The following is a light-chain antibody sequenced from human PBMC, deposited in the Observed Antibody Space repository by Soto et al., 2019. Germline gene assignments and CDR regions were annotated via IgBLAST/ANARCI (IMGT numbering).Light chain of an antibody. CDR3: SSYTSSSTGV. Sequence: QSALTQPASVSGSPGQSITISCTGTSSDAGGYNYVSWYQQHPGKAPKLMIYEVSNRPSGVSNRFSGSKSGNTASLTISGLQAEDEADYYCSSYTSSSTGVFGGGTKLTVL. J-gene: IGLJ3*02. V-gene: IGLV2-14*01. CDR2: EVS. CDR1: SSDAGGYNY.